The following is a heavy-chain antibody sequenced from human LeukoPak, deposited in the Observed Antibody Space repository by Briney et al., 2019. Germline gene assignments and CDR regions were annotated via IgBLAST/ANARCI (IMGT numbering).Heavy chain of an antibody. V-gene: IGHV3-21*01. CDR1: GFSFSNYN. D-gene: IGHD2-21*01. CDR2: ISSSSSYV. J-gene: IGHJ6*02. Sequence: PGGSLRLSCAASGFSFSNYNMNWVRLAPGKGLECVSSISSSSSYVYYADSVKGRFTISRDNAKNSLYLQMNSLRAEDTAVYYCARDIWIDIVAQGTSHYYYGMDVWGQGTTVTVSS. CDR3: ARDIWIDIVAQGTSHYYYGMDV.